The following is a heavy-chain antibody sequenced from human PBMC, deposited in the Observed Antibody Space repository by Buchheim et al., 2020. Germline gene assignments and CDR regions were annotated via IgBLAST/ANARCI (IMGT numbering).Heavy chain of an antibody. D-gene: IGHD3-3*01. Sequence: QVQLLQSGGEVKKPGASVKVSCRASGYTFTNYGISWVRQAPGQGLEWMGWISAYNGKTKYIEKVQGRVTMTTDTSTSTAYMELRSLRSDDTAVYFCAREVQFDFGVLRAYFFDYWGQGTL. CDR2: ISAYNGKT. J-gene: IGHJ4*02. CDR1: GYTFTNYG. V-gene: IGHV1-18*01. CDR3: AREVQFDFGVLRAYFFDY.